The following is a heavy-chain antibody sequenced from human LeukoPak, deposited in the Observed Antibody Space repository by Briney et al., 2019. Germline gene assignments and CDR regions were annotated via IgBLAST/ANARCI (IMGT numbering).Heavy chain of an antibody. Sequence: GGSLRLSCAASGFTFSNYSMNWARQAPGKGLEWVSSISSRSSYIYYADSVKGRFTIPRDNAKNSLYLQMNSLRAEDTALYYCARVLGGYSGYEVYYYYMDVWGKGTTVTVSS. V-gene: IGHV3-21*04. J-gene: IGHJ6*03. CDR3: ARVLGGYSGYEVYYYYMDV. CDR2: ISSRSSYI. D-gene: IGHD5-12*01. CDR1: GFTFSNYS.